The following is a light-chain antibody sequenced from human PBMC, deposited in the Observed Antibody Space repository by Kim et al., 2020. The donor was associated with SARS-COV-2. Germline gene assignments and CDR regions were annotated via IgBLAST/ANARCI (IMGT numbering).Light chain of an antibody. Sequence: SYELTQPPSVSVSPGQTASITCSGYKLGDKYVSWYQQKPGQSPVVVIYQDNKRHSGIPERFSGSNSGNTATLTISGTQAMDEADYYCQAWDSSTHNYVFGAWTKVTVL. CDR3: QAWDSSTHNYV. CDR2: QDN. V-gene: IGLV3-1*01. J-gene: IGLJ1*01. CDR1: KLGDKY.